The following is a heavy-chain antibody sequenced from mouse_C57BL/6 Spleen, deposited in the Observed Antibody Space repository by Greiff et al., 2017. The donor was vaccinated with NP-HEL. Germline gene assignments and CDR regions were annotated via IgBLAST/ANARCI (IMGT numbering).Heavy chain of an antibody. CDR2: ISSGSSTI. CDR3: ARNPGPRTWFAY. J-gene: IGHJ3*01. V-gene: IGHV5-17*01. Sequence: EVQLVESGGGLVKPGGSLKLSCAASGFTFSDYGMHWVRPAPETGLEWVAYISSGSSTIYYADTVQGLFTISRDNAKNTLFLQMTSLRSEDTAMYFCARNPGPRTWFAYWGQGTLVTVSA. CDR1: GFTFSDYG. D-gene: IGHD3-3*01.